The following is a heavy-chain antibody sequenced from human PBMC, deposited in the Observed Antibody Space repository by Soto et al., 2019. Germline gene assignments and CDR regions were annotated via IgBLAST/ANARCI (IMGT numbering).Heavy chain of an antibody. J-gene: IGHJ5*02. CDR3: AREAAGIRNWFDP. CDR1: GGSISSGGYY. Sequence: QVQLQESGPGLVKPTQTLSLTCTVSGGSISSGGYYWSWIRQHPGKGLEWIGYIYHSGSTYYNPSLKSRVTISVETSKNQFSLKLSSVTAADTAVYYCAREAAGIRNWFDPWGQGTLVTVSS. V-gene: IGHV4-31*03. D-gene: IGHD6-25*01. CDR2: IYHSGST.